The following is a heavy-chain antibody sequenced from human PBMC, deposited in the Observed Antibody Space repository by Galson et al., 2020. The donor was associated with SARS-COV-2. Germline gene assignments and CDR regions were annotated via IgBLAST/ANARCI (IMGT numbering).Heavy chain of an antibody. Sequence: GESLKISCAASGFTFSSYGIHWVRQAPGKGLEWVAVIWYDGSNKYYADSVKGRFTISRDNSKNTLYLQMNSLRAEDTAVYYCAREGGVVATTGIDYWGQGTLVTVSS. CDR2: IWYDGSNK. CDR3: AREGGVVATTGIDY. J-gene: IGHJ4*02. V-gene: IGHV3-33*01. CDR1: GFTFSSYG. D-gene: IGHD1-26*01.